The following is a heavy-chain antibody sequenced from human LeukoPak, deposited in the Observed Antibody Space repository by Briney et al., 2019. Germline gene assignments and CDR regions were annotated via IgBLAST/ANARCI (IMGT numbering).Heavy chain of an antibody. V-gene: IGHV3-66*01. CDR2: IYSGGST. J-gene: IGHJ3*02. CDR1: GFTVSYSY. D-gene: IGHD1-26*01. Sequence: GGSLRLSCAASGFTVSYSYMNWVRQAPGKGLEWVSVIYSGGSTYYADSVKGRFTISRDNSKNTLYLQMNSLRAEDTAAYYCARVGWEWDAFDIWGQGTMVTVSS. CDR3: ARVGWEWDAFDI.